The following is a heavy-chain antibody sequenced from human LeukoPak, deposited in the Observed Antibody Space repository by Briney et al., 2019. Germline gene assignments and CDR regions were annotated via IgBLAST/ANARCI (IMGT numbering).Heavy chain of an antibody. Sequence: SETLSLTCAVYGGSFSGYYWGWIRQPPGKGLEWIGSIYYSGSTYYNPSLKSRVTISVDTSKNQFSLKLSSVTAADTAVYYCAGDRAYYYDSSGNSLGGADYWGQGTLVTVSS. D-gene: IGHD3-22*01. CDR1: GGSFSGYY. V-gene: IGHV4-34*01. CDR2: IYYSGST. CDR3: AGDRAYYYDSSGNSLGGADY. J-gene: IGHJ4*02.